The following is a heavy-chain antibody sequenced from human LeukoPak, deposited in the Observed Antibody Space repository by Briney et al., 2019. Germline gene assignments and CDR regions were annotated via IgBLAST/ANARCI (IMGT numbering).Heavy chain of an antibody. D-gene: IGHD6-13*01. CDR2: INHSGST. CDR3: ARGQYSSSWFNYYYYMDV. CDR1: GGSFSGYY. Sequence: PSETLSLTCAVYGGSFSGYYWSWIRQPPGKGLEWIGEINHSGSTNYNPSLKSRVTISVDTSKNQFSLKLSSVTAADTAVYYCARGQYSSSWFNYYYYMDVWGKGTTVTVSS. J-gene: IGHJ6*03. V-gene: IGHV4-34*01.